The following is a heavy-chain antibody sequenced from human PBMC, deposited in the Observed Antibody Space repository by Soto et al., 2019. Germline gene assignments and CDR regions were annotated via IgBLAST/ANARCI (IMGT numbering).Heavy chain of an antibody. V-gene: IGHV1-2*02. CDR2: INPKSRGT. J-gene: IGHJ5*02. CDR3: ARVTLKAGNWFDP. CDR1: GYTFTDYF. Sequence: QVQLVQSGAEVKKPGASVKVSCKASGYTFTDYFKHWVRQAPGQGFEWMGWINPKSRGTNYAQKFQGRVTMTRDTSNSTAYMELRGLRSDDTAVYYCARVTLKAGNWFDPWGQGTLVTVSS.